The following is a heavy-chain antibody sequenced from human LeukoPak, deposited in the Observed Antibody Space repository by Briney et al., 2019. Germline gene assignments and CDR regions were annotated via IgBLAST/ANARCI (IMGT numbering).Heavy chain of an antibody. J-gene: IGHJ4*02. D-gene: IGHD2-15*01. CDR1: GFTFDDYS. CDR2: ISWNSDNI. CDR3: AKGRGCRSGTCYNLVLDF. Sequence: AGGSLRLSCAAPGFTFDDYSMHWVRQAPGKGLEWVSGISWNSDNIAYADSVRGRITISRDNAKNSLYLQMNSLRVEDTALYYRAKGRGCRSGTCYNLVLDFWGQGTLLTVSS. V-gene: IGHV3-9*01.